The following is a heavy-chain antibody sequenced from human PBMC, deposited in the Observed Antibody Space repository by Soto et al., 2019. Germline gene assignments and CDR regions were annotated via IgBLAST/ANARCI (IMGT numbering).Heavy chain of an antibody. J-gene: IGHJ5*02. CDR2: IGASGGSA. CDR3: AKDRYNYVYNRLDP. V-gene: IGHV3-23*01. Sequence: EVQRLESGGGLVQPGGSLRLSCAASGFVFSSYAMSWVRQAPGKGLEWVSSIGASGGSAYYADSVKGRFTISRDNSKNTLYLQMNSLRAEDTAVYYCAKDRYNYVYNRLDPWGQGSLVTVSS. CDR1: GFVFSSYA. D-gene: IGHD3-16*01.